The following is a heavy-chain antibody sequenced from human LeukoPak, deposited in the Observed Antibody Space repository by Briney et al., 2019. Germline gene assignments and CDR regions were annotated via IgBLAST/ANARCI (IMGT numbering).Heavy chain of an antibody. CDR2: IYCSGST. CDR3: ARDRSIVVVHDAFDI. D-gene: IGHD3-22*01. Sequence: SETLSLTCTVSGGSISSGDYYWSWIRQPPGKGLEWIGYIYCSGSTYYNPSLKSRVTISVDTSKNQFSLKLSSVTAADTAVYYCARDRSIVVVHDAFDIWGQGTMVTVSS. V-gene: IGHV4-30-4*01. CDR1: GGSISSGDYY. J-gene: IGHJ3*02.